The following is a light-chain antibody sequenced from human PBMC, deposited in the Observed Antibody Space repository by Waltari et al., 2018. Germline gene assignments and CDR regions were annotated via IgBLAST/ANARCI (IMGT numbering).Light chain of an antibody. J-gene: IGKJ1*01. V-gene: IGKV3-20*01. Sequence: EIVWTQSPGTLSLSPGERATLSCRASQSVGRYLAWYQQKPGQAPRLLIYGASSRATGIPDRFSGSGSGTDFSLTISRLEPEDFAVYYCQNHERLPAVFGQGTKVEIK. CDR1: QSVGRY. CDR2: GAS. CDR3: QNHERLPAV.